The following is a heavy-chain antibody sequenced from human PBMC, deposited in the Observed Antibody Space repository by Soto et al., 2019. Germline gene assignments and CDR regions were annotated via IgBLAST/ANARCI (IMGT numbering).Heavy chain of an antibody. CDR1: GYTFTRYG. V-gene: IGHV1-18*01. Sequence: ASVKVSCKASGYTFTRYGISWVLQAPGQGLEWMGWISTYNGNTNYAQKFQGRVTMTTDTSTSTAYMELRSLTSDDAAFYYCAREGYCSSGSCALYYHDYFGMDVWGQGTTVTVSS. CDR3: AREGYCSSGSCALYYHDYFGMDV. J-gene: IGHJ6*02. CDR2: ISTYNGNT. D-gene: IGHD2-15*01.